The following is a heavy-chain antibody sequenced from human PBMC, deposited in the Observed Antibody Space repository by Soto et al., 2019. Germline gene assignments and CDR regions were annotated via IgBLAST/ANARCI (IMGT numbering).Heavy chain of an antibody. CDR1: GFTFSSYA. Sequence: GGSLRLSCAASGFTFSSYAMSWVRQAPGKGLEWVSAISGSGGSTYYADSVKGRFTISRDNSKNTLYLQMNSLRAEDTAVYYCAKEGSYYDSSGYYPPSFWGYYYYYGMDVWGQGTTVTVSS. D-gene: IGHD3-22*01. CDR3: AKEGSYYDSSGYYPPSFWGYYYYYGMDV. V-gene: IGHV3-23*01. CDR2: ISGSGGST. J-gene: IGHJ6*02.